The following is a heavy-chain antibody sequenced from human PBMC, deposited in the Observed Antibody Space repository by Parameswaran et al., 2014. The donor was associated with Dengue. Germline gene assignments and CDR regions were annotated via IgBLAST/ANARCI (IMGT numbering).Heavy chain of an antibody. CDR2: ISSRTSTI. Sequence: ESLKISCAASGFTFSSYSMNWVRQAPGKGLEWVSYISSRTSTIHYADSVKGRFTISRDNAKNSLYLQMNRLRVEDTAVYFCARDYTLWLPRDYWGQGTLVTVSS. CDR1: GFTFSSYS. V-gene: IGHV3-48*04. J-gene: IGHJ4*02. CDR3: ARDYTLWLPRDY. D-gene: IGHD5-18*01.